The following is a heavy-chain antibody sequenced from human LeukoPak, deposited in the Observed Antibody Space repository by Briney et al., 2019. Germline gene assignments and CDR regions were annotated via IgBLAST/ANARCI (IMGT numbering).Heavy chain of an antibody. V-gene: IGHV5-51*01. CDR2: IYPGDSET. CDR3: ATTSRYFDH. Sequence: PGESLKISCKGSGYSFSSYWIGWVRQMPGKGPEWMGIIYPGDSETRYSPSFQGQVTISVDKSINTAYLHWSSLKASDTAIYYCATTSRYFDHWGQGTLVTVSS. J-gene: IGHJ4*02. CDR1: GYSFSSYW. D-gene: IGHD6-6*01.